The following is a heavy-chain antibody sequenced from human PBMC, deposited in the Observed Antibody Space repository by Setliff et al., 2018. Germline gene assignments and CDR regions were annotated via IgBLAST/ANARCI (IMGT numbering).Heavy chain of an antibody. CDR3: ARLGGLLVATMPFDY. J-gene: IGHJ4*02. CDR1: GFSITNGYY. D-gene: IGHD5-12*01. V-gene: IGHV4-38-2*01. CDR2: IFQSGIA. Sequence: SETLSLTCAVSGFSITNGYYWGWIRQSPGKGLEWIGNIFQSGIAFYNPSLKSRVTMSLDTSQNQFSLKLRSVTAADTAVYFCARLGGLLVATMPFDYWGQGTLVTVSS.